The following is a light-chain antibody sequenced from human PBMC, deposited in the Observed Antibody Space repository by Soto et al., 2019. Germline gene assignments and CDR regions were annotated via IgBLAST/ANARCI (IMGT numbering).Light chain of an antibody. CDR1: QSVSRNY. CDR2: TAS. CDR3: QQYSRAPIT. J-gene: IGKJ5*01. Sequence: EIVLTQSPFTLSLSRGEGATLSFRASQSVSRNYLAWYQQKPGQAPRLLIYTASRRATGIPDRFSGSGSGTDFTLTISRLEPEDSAVYYCQQYSRAPITFGQGTRLEIK. V-gene: IGKV3-20*01.